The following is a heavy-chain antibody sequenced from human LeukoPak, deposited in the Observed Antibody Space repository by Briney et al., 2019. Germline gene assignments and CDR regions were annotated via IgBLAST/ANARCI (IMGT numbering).Heavy chain of an antibody. CDR3: ARSGLGKNWFDP. Sequence: PSETLSLTCTVSGGSISSSSYYWGWIRQPPGKGLEWIGSIYYSGSTYYNPSLKSRVTISVDTSKNQFSLKLSSVTPADTAVYYCARSGLGKNWFDPWGQGALVTVSS. J-gene: IGHJ5*02. CDR1: GGSISSSSYY. V-gene: IGHV4-39*07. D-gene: IGHD3-10*01. CDR2: IYYSGST.